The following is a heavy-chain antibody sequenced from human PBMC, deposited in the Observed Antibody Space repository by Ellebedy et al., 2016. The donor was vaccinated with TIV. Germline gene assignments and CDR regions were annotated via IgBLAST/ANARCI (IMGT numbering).Heavy chain of an antibody. CDR3: ATRSYGDHYYYYYGMDV. CDR2: INPSGGST. J-gene: IGHJ6*02. Sequence: ASVKVSCKASGYTFTSYYMHWVRQAPGQGLEWMGIINPSGGSTSYAQKFQGRVTMTRDTSTSTVYMELSSLRSEDTAVYYCATRSYGDHYYYYYGMDVWGQGTTVTVSS. CDR1: GYTFTSYY. D-gene: IGHD4-17*01. V-gene: IGHV1-46*01.